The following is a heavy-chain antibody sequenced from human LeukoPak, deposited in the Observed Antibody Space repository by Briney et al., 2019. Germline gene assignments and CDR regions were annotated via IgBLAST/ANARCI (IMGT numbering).Heavy chain of an antibody. CDR3: AKDGTGALVVPAAHFDY. V-gene: IGHV3-23*01. J-gene: IGHJ4*02. CDR2: ISGSGGST. CDR1: GFTFSSYA. D-gene: IGHD2-2*01. Sequence: GGSLRLSCAASGFTFSSYAMSWVRQAPGKGLEGVSAISGSGGSTYYADSVKGRFTISRDNSKNTLYLQMNSLRAEDTAVYYCAKDGTGALVVPAAHFDYWGQGTLVTVSS.